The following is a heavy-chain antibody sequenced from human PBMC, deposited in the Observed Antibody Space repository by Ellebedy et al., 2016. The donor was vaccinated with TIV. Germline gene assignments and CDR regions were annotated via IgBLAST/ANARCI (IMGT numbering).Heavy chain of an antibody. Sequence: GESLKISCQGSGYSFSTFCVIWVRQRPVTGLESMGRIDPSDSYTNYSPSFQGHVTMSADTSISTAYLEWSSLKASDTAIDYCARYSGSYGGYDYWGQGTLVTVSS. CDR2: IDPSDSYT. CDR3: ARYSGSYGGYDY. J-gene: IGHJ4*02. V-gene: IGHV5-10-1*01. CDR1: GYSFSTFC. D-gene: IGHD1-26*01.